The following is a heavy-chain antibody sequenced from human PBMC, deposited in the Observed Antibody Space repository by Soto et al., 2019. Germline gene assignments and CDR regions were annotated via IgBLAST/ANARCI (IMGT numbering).Heavy chain of an antibody. CDR1: GGSISSGGYY. Sequence: LSLTCTVSGGSISSGGYYWSWIRPHPGKGLEWIGYIYYSGSTYYNPSLKSRVTISVDTSKNQFSLKLSSVTAADTAVYYCARSVNDYGDFFFDYWGQGTLVTVSS. D-gene: IGHD4-17*01. V-gene: IGHV4-31*03. CDR2: IYYSGST. J-gene: IGHJ4*02. CDR3: ARSVNDYGDFFFDY.